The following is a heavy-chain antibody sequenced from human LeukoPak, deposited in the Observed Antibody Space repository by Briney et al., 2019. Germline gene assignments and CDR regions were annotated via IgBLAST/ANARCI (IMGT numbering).Heavy chain of an antibody. CDR2: ISAYNGNT. CDR3: ARDKGDIVVVPKFDP. V-gene: IGHV1-18*01. J-gene: IGHJ5*02. CDR1: GYTFTSYG. Sequence: ASVKVSCKASGYTFTSYGISWVRQAPGQGLEWMGWISAYNGNTNYAQKLQGRVTMTTDTSTSTAYMELRSLRSDDTAVYYCARDKGDIVVVPKFDPWGQGTLVTVSS. D-gene: IGHD2-2*01.